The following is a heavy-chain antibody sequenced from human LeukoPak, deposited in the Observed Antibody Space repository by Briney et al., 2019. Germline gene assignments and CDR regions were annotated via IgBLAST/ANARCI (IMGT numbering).Heavy chain of an antibody. J-gene: IGHJ4*02. D-gene: IGHD4-17*01. CDR1: GYTFTSYG. CDR3: ARSGGDYGDYIDY. CDR2: ISAYNGNT. Sequence: ASVKVSCKASGYTFTSYGISWVRQAPGQGLEWMGWISAYNGNTNSAQKLQGRVTMTTDTSTSTAHMELRSLRSDDTAVYYCARSGGDYGDYIDYWGQGTLVTVSS. V-gene: IGHV1-18*01.